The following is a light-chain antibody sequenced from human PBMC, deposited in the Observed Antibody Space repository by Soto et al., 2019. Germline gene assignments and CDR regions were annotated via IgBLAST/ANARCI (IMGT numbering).Light chain of an antibody. Sequence: EIVMTQSPATLSVSPGERATLSCRASQSVSSNLAWYQQKPGQAPRLLIYGASTRATGIPARFSGSGSGTEFPLTISSLQSKDFAVYYCQQYNNWPGTFGQGTKLEIK. CDR1: QSVSSN. CDR2: GAS. J-gene: IGKJ2*01. CDR3: QQYNNWPGT. V-gene: IGKV3-15*01.